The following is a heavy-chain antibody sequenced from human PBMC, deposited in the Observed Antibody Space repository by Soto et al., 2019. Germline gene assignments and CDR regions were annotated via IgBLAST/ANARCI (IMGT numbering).Heavy chain of an antibody. CDR1: GGTFSSYA. J-gene: IGHJ4*02. D-gene: IGHD4-17*01. V-gene: IGHV1-69*13. CDR3: ARGGYGDYPHYFDY. Sequence: SVKVSCKASGGTFSSYAISWVRQAPGQGLEWLGGIIPIFGTANYAQKFQGRVTITADESTSTAYMELSSLGSEDTAVYYCARGGYGDYPHYFDYWGQGTLVTVSS. CDR2: IIPIFGTA.